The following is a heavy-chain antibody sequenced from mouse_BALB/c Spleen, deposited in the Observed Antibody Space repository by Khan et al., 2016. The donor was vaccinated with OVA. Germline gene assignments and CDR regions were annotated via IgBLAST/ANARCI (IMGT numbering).Heavy chain of an antibody. D-gene: IGHD2-2*01. J-gene: IGHJ3*01. CDR1: GYSFTTYY. CDR2: IDPFSGDT. CDR3: TRHGYVAWFTY. V-gene: IGHV1S135*01. Sequence: EVQLQQSGPELMKPGASGKISCKASGYSFTTYYIHWVKQSHGKSLEWIGYIDPFSGDTTYNQKFKGMATLTVDKSSSTAYIHLSNLTSEDSAVYYCTRHGYVAWFTYWGQRTLVTVSA.